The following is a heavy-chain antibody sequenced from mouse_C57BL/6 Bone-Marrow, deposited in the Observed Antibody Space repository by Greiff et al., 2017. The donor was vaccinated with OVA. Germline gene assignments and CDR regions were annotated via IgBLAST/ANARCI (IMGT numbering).Heavy chain of an antibody. CDR1: GYTFTSYD. Sequence: VQLVESGPELVKPGASVKLSCKASGYTFTSYDINWVKQRPGQGLEWIGWIYPRDGSTKDNEKFKGKATLSVDTSSSTAYMELHSLTSEDSAVYFCARWDYYGNYYAMDYWGQGTSVTVSS. CDR2: IYPRDGST. V-gene: IGHV1-85*01. D-gene: IGHD1-1*01. CDR3: ARWDYYGNYYAMDY. J-gene: IGHJ4*01.